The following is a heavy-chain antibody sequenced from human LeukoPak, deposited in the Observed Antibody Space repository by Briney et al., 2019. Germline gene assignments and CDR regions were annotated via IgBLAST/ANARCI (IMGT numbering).Heavy chain of an antibody. Sequence: GGSLRLSCAASGFTLSSYSMNWVRQAPGKGLEWVSYISSSGSTIYYADSVKGRFTISRDNAKNSLYLQMNSLRAEDTAVYYCARDLTIVGATDNFDYWGQGTLVTVSS. CDR1: GFTLSSYS. CDR2: ISSSGSTI. D-gene: IGHD1-26*01. J-gene: IGHJ4*02. CDR3: ARDLTIVGATDNFDY. V-gene: IGHV3-48*04.